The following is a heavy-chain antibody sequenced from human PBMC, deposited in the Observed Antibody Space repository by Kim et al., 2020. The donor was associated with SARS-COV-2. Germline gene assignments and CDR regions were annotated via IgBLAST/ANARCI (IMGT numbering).Heavy chain of an antibody. D-gene: IGHD2-2*02. V-gene: IGHV4-31*03. CDR1: GGSISRGGYY. CDR2: IYYSGRT. J-gene: IGHJ6*02. Sequence: SETLSLTCTVSGGSISRGGYYWSWSRQHPGKGREWIGYIYYSGRTYYNPSLKSRVTISVDTSKNQFSPKLSSVTAADTAVYYCARDFLYSATFYGMDVWGQGTTVTVSS. CDR3: ARDFLYSATFYGMDV.